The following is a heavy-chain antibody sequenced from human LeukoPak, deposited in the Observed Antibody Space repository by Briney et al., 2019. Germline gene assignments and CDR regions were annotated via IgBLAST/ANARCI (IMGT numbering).Heavy chain of an antibody. J-gene: IGHJ4*02. CDR2: IYHSGST. CDR1: GGSISSGGYS. CDR3: AREFRA. V-gene: IGHV4-30-2*01. Sequence: SQTLSLTCAVPGGSISSGGYSWSWVRQPPGKGLEWIGYIYHSGSTYYNPSLKSRVTISVDRSKNQFSLKLSSVTAADTAVYYCAREFRAWGQGTLVTVSS.